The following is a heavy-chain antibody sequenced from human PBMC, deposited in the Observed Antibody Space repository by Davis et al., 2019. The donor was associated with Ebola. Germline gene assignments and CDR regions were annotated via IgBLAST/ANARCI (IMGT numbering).Heavy chain of an antibody. CDR3: ARDKRITIFGVVTVHDY. CDR1: GFTFSSYS. CDR2: ISSSSSYI. Sequence: GGSLRLSCAASGFTFSSYSMNWVRQAPGKGLEWVSSISSSSSYIYYADSVKGRFTISRDNAKNSLYLQMNSLRAEDTAVYYCARDKRITIFGVVTVHDYWGQGTLVTVSS. V-gene: IGHV3-21*01. D-gene: IGHD3-3*01. J-gene: IGHJ4*02.